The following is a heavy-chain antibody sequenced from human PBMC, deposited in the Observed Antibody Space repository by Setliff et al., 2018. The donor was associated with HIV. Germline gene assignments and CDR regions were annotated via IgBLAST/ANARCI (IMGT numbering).Heavy chain of an antibody. J-gene: IGHJ6*04. CDR1: GDTFNSHA. CDR3: ARDSRDIVVVIGPEPAPYYYYSMDV. V-gene: IGHV1-69*13. CDR2: IIPIFGTP. D-gene: IGHD2-15*01. Sequence: SVKVSCKASGDTFNSHAISWVRQAPGQGLEWMGGIIPIFGTPNYAQRFKGRLTLTADESKSTVYMELSSLRSEDTAVYYCARDSRDIVVVIGPEPAPYYYYSMDVWGEGTTVTVSS.